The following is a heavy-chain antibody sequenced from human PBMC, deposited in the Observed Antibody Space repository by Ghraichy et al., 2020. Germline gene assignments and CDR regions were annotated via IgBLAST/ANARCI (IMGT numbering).Heavy chain of an antibody. D-gene: IGHD6-19*01. V-gene: IGHV4-59*01. CDR3: AGLVAVAGTCDYFDY. Sequence: SETLSLTCTVSGGSISNSYWTWIRQPPGKGLEWIGYIFYSGSTNYNSSLKSRVIISVDTSKNQFSLKLRSVTAADAAVYYCAGLVAVAGTCDYFDYWGRGTLVTVSS. J-gene: IGHJ4*02. CDR1: GGSISNSY. CDR2: IFYSGST.